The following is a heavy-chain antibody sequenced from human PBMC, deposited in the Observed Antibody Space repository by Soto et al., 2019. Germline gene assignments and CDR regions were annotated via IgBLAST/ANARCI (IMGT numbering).Heavy chain of an antibody. J-gene: IGHJ4*02. CDR2: ISWNGGST. V-gene: IGHV3-20*04. Sequence: AESLTLSCTTSGFSDDVHGRSGGRQAPGKGPEWVSGISWNGGSTGYADSVKGRFTISRDNGKKSLYLQMNSLRAEDTALYYCARGGLTTRHSWYLGSFDYWGQGT. CDR1: GFSDDVHG. CDR3: ARGGLTTRHSWYLGSFDY. D-gene: IGHD6-13*01.